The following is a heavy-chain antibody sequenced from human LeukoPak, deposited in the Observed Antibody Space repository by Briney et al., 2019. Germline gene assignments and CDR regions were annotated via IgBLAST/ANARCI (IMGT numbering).Heavy chain of an antibody. Sequence: GSLRLSCAASGFTFSSYGMHWVRQAPGKGLEWVAFIRYDGSNKYYADSVKGRFTISRDNSKNTLYLQMNSLRAEDTAVYYCAKVKNYYDSSGPFDYWGQGTLVTVSS. V-gene: IGHV3-30*02. CDR1: GFTFSSYG. CDR2: IRYDGSNK. CDR3: AKVKNYYDSSGPFDY. D-gene: IGHD3-22*01. J-gene: IGHJ4*02.